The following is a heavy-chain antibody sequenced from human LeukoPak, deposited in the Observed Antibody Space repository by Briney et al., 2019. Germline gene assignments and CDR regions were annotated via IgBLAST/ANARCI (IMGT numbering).Heavy chain of an antibody. CDR1: GFTFSSYA. CDR3: AKSLRSGHYPDAFDI. V-gene: IGHV3-23*01. J-gene: IGHJ3*02. Sequence: GGSLRLSCAASGFTFSSYAMSWVRQAPGKGLEWVSAISGSGGSTYYADSVKGRLTISRDNSKNTLYLQMNSLRAEDTAVYYCAKSLRSGHYPDAFDIWGQGTMVTVSS. D-gene: IGHD3-22*01. CDR2: ISGSGGST.